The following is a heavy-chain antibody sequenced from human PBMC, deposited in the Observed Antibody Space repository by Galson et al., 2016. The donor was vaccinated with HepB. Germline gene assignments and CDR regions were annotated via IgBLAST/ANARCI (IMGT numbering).Heavy chain of an antibody. CDR2: ISANNGYT. CDR3: ARDVQYRFDS. V-gene: IGHV1-18*01. D-gene: IGHD2/OR15-2a*01. CDR1: GYTFTTYG. Sequence: SVKVSCKASGYTFTTYGISWVRQAPGQGLEWMGWISANNGYTNYAQKVQGRVTMTIDTSTTTAYMELRSLTSDDTALYYWARDVQYRFDSWGQGTLVTVSS. J-gene: IGHJ4*02.